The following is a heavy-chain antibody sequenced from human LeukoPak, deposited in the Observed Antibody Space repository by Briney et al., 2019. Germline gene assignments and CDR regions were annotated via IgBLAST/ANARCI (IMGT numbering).Heavy chain of an antibody. D-gene: IGHD3-3*01. CDR2: ISPYNGNT. CDR3: TRDLGVTISGGSLGF. CDR1: GYTFTNFG. J-gene: IGHJ4*02. V-gene: IGHV1-18*01. Sequence: GVSVKVSCWASGYTFTNFGINWVRQAPGQGLEWMGWISPYNGNTDYAQKFQGRVTLTTETSTNTSYMELRGLRSDDTAVYYCTRDLGVTISGGSLGFWGQGTLVTVSS.